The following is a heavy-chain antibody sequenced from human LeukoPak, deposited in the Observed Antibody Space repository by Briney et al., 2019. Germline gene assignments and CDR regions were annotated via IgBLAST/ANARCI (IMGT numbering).Heavy chain of an antibody. CDR3: ARGYCSGGSCYDWFDP. CDR2: INPSGGST. V-gene: IGHV1-46*01. CDR1: GYTFTSYY. D-gene: IGHD2-15*01. Sequence: SVKVSCKASGYTFTSYYMHWVRQAPGQGLEWMGIINPSGGSTSYAQKFQGRVTMTRDTSASTVYMELSSLRSEDTAVYYCARGYCSGGSCYDWFDPWGQGTLVTVSS. J-gene: IGHJ5*02.